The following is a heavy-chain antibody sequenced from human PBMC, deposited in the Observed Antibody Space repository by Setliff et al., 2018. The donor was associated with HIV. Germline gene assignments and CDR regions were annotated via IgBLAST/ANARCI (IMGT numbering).Heavy chain of an antibody. V-gene: IGHV1-2*02. Sequence: ASVKVSCKASGYTFTGHYLHWVRQAPGQGLEWLGWVNPNSGDAIYAQNFQGRVTMTRDTSINAAYMELRGLRSDDTAVYYCARNFGLSPSGKYYYYYGMDIWGQGTTFTVSS. CDR3: ARNFGLSPSGKYYYYYGMDI. CDR2: VNPNSGDA. CDR1: GYTFTGHY. D-gene: IGHD3-10*01. J-gene: IGHJ6*02.